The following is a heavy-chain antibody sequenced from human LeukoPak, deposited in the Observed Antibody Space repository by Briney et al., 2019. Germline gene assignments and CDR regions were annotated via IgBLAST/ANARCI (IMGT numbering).Heavy chain of an antibody. D-gene: IGHD3-10*01. CDR2: IYYTGST. Sequence: SETLSLTCSVSGGSISGYYWSWIRQPPGKGLEWIGYIYYTGSTNYNPSLKSRVTISVDTPKNQFSLKLSSVTAADTAVYYCARTTGRGALSFDPWGQGTLVTVSS. V-gene: IGHV4-59*08. CDR3: ARTTGRGALSFDP. J-gene: IGHJ5*02. CDR1: GGSISGYY.